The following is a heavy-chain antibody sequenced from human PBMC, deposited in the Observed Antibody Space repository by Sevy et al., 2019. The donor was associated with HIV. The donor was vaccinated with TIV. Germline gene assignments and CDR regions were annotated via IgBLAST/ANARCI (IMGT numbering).Heavy chain of an antibody. Sequence: SETLSLTCAVSDGSISSSNWWSWVRQPPGKGLEWIGEIYHSGSTNYNPSLKSRVTISVDKSKNQFSLKLSSVTAADTAVYYCANLGVGATYYFDYWGQGTLVTVSS. CDR1: DGSISSSNW. D-gene: IGHD1-26*01. J-gene: IGHJ4*02. CDR2: IYHSGST. V-gene: IGHV4-4*02. CDR3: ANLGVGATYYFDY.